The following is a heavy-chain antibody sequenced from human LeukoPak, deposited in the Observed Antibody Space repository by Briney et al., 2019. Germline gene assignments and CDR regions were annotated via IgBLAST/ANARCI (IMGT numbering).Heavy chain of an antibody. J-gene: IGHJ6*03. V-gene: IGHV3-23*01. CDR1: GFNFNIYP. D-gene: IGHD2-21*02. CDR2: IGGIGRTT. CDR3: AKGQVTGHPYFYMDV. Sequence: GGSLRLSCAASGFNFNIYPMSWVRQAPGKGLEWVSSIGGIGRTTYYADSVKGRFTIYRDNSKNTLYLQMNSLRAEDTAVYYCAKGQVTGHPYFYMDVWGKGTTVTVSS.